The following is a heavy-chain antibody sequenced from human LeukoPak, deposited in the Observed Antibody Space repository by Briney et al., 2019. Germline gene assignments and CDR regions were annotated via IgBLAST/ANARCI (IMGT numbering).Heavy chain of an antibody. V-gene: IGHV4-59*01. CDR1: IVSISSYC. CDR2: IYYSGST. J-gene: IGHJ4*02. CDR3: ARTGYSGFDY. D-gene: IGHD5-12*01. Sequence: SETLSLTCTVSIVSISSYCWSWIRQPPGKGLEWIGYIYYSGSTNYNPSLKSRVTISVDTSKNQFSLRLSSVTAADTAVYYCARTGYSGFDYWGQGTLVTVSS.